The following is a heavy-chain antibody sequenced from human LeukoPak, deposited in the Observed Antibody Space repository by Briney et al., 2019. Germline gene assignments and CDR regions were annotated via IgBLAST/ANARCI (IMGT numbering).Heavy chain of an antibody. V-gene: IGHV3-23*01. J-gene: IGHJ4*02. CDR1: GFTFSSYA. D-gene: IGHD6-19*01. CDR2: ISGSGGST. Sequence: GGSLRLSGVASGFTFSSYAISWVRQAPGKGLEWASAISGSGGSTYYADSVKGRFTISRDNSKNTLYLQMNSLRAEDTAVYYCAKDPASYAQWRDDYWGQGTLVTVSS. CDR3: AKDPASYAQWRDDY.